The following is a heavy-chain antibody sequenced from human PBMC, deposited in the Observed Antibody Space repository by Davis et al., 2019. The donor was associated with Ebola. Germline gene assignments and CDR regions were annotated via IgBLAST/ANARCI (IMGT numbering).Heavy chain of an antibody. J-gene: IGHJ3*02. CDR2: INPNDGRT. Sequence: AASVKVSCKASGYSFKNYAISWVRQAPGQGLEWMGMINPNDGRTIYAQKFQGRVTVTRDTSTTTVYMDLSSLRSEDTALYYCTTPGGQDSGYDVFDIWGQGTMVTVSS. CDR1: GYSFKNYA. D-gene: IGHD5-12*01. V-gene: IGHV1-46*03. CDR3: TTPGGQDSGYDVFDI.